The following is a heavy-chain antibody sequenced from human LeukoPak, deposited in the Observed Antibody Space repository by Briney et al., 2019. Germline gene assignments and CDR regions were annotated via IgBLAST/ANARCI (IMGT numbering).Heavy chain of an antibody. D-gene: IGHD3-16*01. CDR3: ARETSQKGAHYMDV. Sequence: PSETLSLTCTVSGGSISSYYWSWIRQPPGRGLEWIGYIYYSGSTNYNPSLKSRVTISVDTSKNQFSLKLSSVTAADTAVYYCARETSQKGAHYMDVWGKGTTVTISS. V-gene: IGHV4-59*01. CDR2: IYYSGST. CDR1: GGSISSYY. J-gene: IGHJ6*03.